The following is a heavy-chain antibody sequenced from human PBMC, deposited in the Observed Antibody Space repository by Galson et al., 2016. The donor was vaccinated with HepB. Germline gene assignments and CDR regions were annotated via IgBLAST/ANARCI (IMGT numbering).Heavy chain of an antibody. V-gene: IGHV3-23*01. CDR2: ISGSGDTT. CDR3: ASMCGGSGSWYKD. Sequence: SLRLSCAASGFTFSSYPMSWVRQAPGKGLEWVSRISGSGDTTNYADSVRGRFTISRDNSKSTLFLQLSSLRAGDTAVYYCASMCGGSGSWYKDWGQGNLVTVSS. D-gene: IGHD6-13*01. J-gene: IGHJ4*02. CDR1: GFTFSSYP.